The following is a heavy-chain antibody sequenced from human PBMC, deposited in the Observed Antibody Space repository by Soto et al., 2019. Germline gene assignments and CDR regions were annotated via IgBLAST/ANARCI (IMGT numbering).Heavy chain of an antibody. Sequence: GASVKVSCKASGYTFTSYGISWVRQAPGQGLEWMGWISAYNGNTNYAQRLQGRVTMTTGTSTSTAYMELRSLRSDDTAVYYCARAQPNVLRFLEWSPGALDVWGQGTTVTVSS. D-gene: IGHD3-3*01. J-gene: IGHJ6*02. V-gene: IGHV1-18*04. CDR2: ISAYNGNT. CDR3: ARAQPNVLRFLEWSPGALDV. CDR1: GYTFTSYG.